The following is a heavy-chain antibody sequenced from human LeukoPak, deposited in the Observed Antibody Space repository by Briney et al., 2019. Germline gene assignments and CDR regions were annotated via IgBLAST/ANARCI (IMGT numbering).Heavy chain of an antibody. D-gene: IGHD4-17*01. CDR1: GFPFSSYS. Sequence: GGSLRLSCAASGFPFSSYSMTWVRQAPGKGLEWVSTVTGSGSATYYADSVKGRFIISRDNSKNTLYLQMNSLRADDTALYYCAKAMSTVMGGTDYWGQGTLVTVSS. CDR3: AKAMSTVMGGTDY. V-gene: IGHV3-23*01. J-gene: IGHJ4*02. CDR2: VTGSGSAT.